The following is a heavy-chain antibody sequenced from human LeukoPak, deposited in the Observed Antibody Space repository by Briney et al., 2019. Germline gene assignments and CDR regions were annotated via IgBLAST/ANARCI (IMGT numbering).Heavy chain of an antibody. CDR1: GGSISSGGYY. Sequence: SQTLSLTCTVSGGSISSGGYYWSWIRQHPGKGLEWIGYIYYSGSTYYNPSLKSRVTISVDTSKNQFSLKLSSVTAADTAVYYCARLQMTTVTFDYWGRGTLVTVSS. CDR2: IYYSGST. J-gene: IGHJ4*02. CDR3: ARLQMTTVTFDY. V-gene: IGHV4-31*03. D-gene: IGHD4-17*01.